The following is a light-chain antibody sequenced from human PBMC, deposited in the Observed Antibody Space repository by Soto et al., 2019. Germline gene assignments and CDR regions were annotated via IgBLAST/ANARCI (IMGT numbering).Light chain of an antibody. CDR1: QSISSDF. Sequence: IVLTQSPGTLSSSPGERATICCRASQSISSDFLYWYQQKPGQAHRLLIFGSSTKATGLPDRISGSGSGTYFTHISSTLESEAFAEYYCQHYGHSLSTFGQGTKLEIK. J-gene: IGKJ2*01. CDR3: QHYGHSLST. CDR2: GSS. V-gene: IGKV3-20*01.